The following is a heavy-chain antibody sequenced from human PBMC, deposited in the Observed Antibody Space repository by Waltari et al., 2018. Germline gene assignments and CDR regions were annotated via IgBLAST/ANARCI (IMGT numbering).Heavy chain of an antibody. CDR2: IYYSGST. CDR3: ARDRTPTSPDAFDI. V-gene: IGHV4-59*01. Sequence: QVKLQESGPGLVKPSETLSLTCTVSGGPISRYYWSCLRQPPGKGLEWIGYIYYSGSTNYNPSLKSRVTISVDTSKNQFSLKLSSVTAADTAVYYCARDRTPTSPDAFDIWGQGTMVTVSS. CDR1: GGPISRYY. J-gene: IGHJ3*02.